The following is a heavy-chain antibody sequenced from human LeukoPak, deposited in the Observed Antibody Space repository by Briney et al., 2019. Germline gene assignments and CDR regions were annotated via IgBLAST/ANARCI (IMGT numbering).Heavy chain of an antibody. CDR3: ARVVRLGYCSSTSCYFFDY. CDR2: ISAYNGNT. J-gene: IGHJ4*02. CDR1: GYTFTSYG. V-gene: IGHV1-18*01. D-gene: IGHD2-2*01. Sequence: ASVKVSCKASGYTFTSYGISWVRQAPGQGLEWMGWISAYNGNTNYAQKLQGRVTVTTDTSTSTAYMELRSLRSDDTAVYYCARVVRLGYCSSTSCYFFDYWGQGTLVTVSS.